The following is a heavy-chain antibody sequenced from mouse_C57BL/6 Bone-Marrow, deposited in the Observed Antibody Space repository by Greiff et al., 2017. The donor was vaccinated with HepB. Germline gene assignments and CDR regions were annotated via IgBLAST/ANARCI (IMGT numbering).Heavy chain of an antibody. D-gene: IGHD1-1*01. CDR2: IDPEDGET. V-gene: IGHV14-2*01. Sequence: EVQRVESGAELVKPGASVKLSCTASGFNIKDYYMHWVKQRTEQGLEWIGRIDPEDGETKYAPKFQGKATITADTSSNTAYLQLSSLTSEDTAVYYCARRDGSSFYYFDYWGQGTTLTVSS. CDR1: GFNIKDYY. CDR3: ARRDGSSFYYFDY. J-gene: IGHJ2*01.